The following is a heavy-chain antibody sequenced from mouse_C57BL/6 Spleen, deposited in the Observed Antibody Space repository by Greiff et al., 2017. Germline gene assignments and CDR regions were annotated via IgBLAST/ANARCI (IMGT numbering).Heavy chain of an antibody. Sequence: LVESGAELARPGASVKLSCKASGYTFTSYGISWVKQRTGQGLEWIGEIYPRSGNTYYNEKFKGKATLTADKSSSTAYMELRSLTSEDSAVYFCAREDYYGSSYRAWFAYWGQGTLVTVSA. V-gene: IGHV1-81*01. J-gene: IGHJ3*01. CDR1: GYTFTSYG. CDR3: AREDYYGSSYRAWFAY. CDR2: IYPRSGNT. D-gene: IGHD1-1*01.